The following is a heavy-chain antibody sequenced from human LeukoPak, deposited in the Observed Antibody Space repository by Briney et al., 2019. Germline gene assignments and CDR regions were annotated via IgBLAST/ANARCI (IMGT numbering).Heavy chain of an antibody. V-gene: IGHV3-21*01. D-gene: IGHD5-12*01. Sequence: GGSLRLSCAASGFTFSSYIMNWVRQAPGKGLEWVSSISSSSSYIYYADSVKGRFTISRDNAKNSLYLQMNSLRAEDTAVYYCARDGYDYRTEDGYWGQGTLVTVSS. J-gene: IGHJ4*02. CDR3: ARDGYDYRTEDGY. CDR2: ISSSSSYI. CDR1: GFTFSSYI.